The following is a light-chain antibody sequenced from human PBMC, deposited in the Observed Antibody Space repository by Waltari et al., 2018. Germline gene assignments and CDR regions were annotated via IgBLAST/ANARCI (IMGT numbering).Light chain of an antibody. CDR1: TSDVDGYNY. Sequence: QSALTQPASVSGSPGQSITITCTGSTSDVDGYNYFSWYVQHPGKAPKLLIFEVSNRPSGVSNRFSGSKSGSTASLTISGLQADDEADYYCNSYTRSNSWVFGGGTKLTVL. V-gene: IGLV2-14*01. J-gene: IGLJ3*02. CDR2: EVS. CDR3: NSYTRSNSWV.